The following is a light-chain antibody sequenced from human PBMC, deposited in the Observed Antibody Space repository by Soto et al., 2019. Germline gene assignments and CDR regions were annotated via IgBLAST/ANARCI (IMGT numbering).Light chain of an antibody. CDR1: QSISTR. V-gene: IGKV1-5*01. Sequence: DIQMTQSPSTLSASVGDRVTITCRASQSISTRLAWYQQKPGKAPNLLIYDVSSLESGVPSRFSGGGSGTEFTLTISSLQPDDVATYYCQQYNSYPRTFGQGTKLEIK. CDR2: DVS. J-gene: IGKJ2*01. CDR3: QQYNSYPRT.